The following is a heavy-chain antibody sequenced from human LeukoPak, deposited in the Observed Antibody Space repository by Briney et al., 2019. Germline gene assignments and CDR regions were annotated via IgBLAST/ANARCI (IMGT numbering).Heavy chain of an antibody. J-gene: IGHJ4*02. CDR3: ARDRYYDFWSGSHYFDS. Sequence: ASVKVSCKASGGTFSSYAMSWVRQAPGQGLEWMGGIIPMFGTANYAQKFQGRVTITADKSTSTAYMELSSLRSEDTAVYYCARDRYYDFWSGSHYFDSWGQGTLVTVSS. D-gene: IGHD3-3*01. CDR2: IIPMFGTA. V-gene: IGHV1-69*06. CDR1: GGTFSSYA.